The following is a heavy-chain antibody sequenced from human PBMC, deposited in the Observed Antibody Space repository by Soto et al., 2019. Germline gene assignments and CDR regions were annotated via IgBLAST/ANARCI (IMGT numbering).Heavy chain of an antibody. J-gene: IGHJ4*02. D-gene: IGHD3-22*01. CDR2: IGVYNGNT. Sequence: QVKLVQSGTEVKQPGASMKVSCKASGYSFATSGISWVRQAPGQGLEWMGWIGVYNGNTNYDKKPQDRVTMTTDTSPRKAYLELRNLRSDDTAGYYCARAGQYYDSSGYANWGQGTRFTVSS. CDR1: GYSFATSG. CDR3: ARAGQYYDSSGYAN. V-gene: IGHV1-18*01.